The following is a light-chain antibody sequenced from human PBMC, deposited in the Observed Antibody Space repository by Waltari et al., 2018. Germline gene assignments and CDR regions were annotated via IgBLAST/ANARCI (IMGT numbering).Light chain of an antibody. CDR1: QSVLYSSNNKNY. Sequence: DIVMTQSPDSLAVSLGERATINCKSSQSVLYSSNNKNYLAWYQQKPGQPPKLLIYWASTLQSGVPDRFSGSGSVTDFTLTISSLQAEDVAVYYCQQYYSTPRTFGQGTKVEIK. CDR2: WAS. V-gene: IGKV4-1*01. J-gene: IGKJ1*01. CDR3: QQYYSTPRT.